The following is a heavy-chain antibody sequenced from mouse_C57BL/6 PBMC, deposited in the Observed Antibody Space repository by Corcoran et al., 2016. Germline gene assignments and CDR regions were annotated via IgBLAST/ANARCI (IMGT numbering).Heavy chain of an antibody. V-gene: IGHV9-3*01. CDR2: INTYSGVP. Sequence: QIQLVQSGPELKKPGETVKISCKASGYTFTTYGMSWVKQAPGKGLKWMGWINTYSGVPTYADDFKGRFAFSLETSASTAYLQINNLKNEDTATYFCVDYDYDGNYAMDYWGQGTSVTVSS. J-gene: IGHJ4*01. CDR3: VDYDYDGNYAMDY. CDR1: GYTFTTYG. D-gene: IGHD2-4*01.